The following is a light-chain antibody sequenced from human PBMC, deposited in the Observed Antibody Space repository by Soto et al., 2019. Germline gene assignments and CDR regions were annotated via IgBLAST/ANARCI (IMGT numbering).Light chain of an antibody. V-gene: IGLV2-14*01. CDR3: SSYTSSSTPYV. CDR1: SSDVGGYNY. Sequence: LTNAASVKGVPVGARTITCTETSSDVGGYNYVSWYQQHPGKAPKLMIYDVSNRPSGVSNRFSGSKSGNTASLTISGLQAEDEADYYCSSYTSSSTPYVFGTGTKVTVL. CDR2: DVS. J-gene: IGLJ1*01.